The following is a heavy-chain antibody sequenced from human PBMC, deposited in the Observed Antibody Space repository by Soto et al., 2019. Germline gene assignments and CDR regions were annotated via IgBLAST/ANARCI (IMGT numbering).Heavy chain of an antibody. D-gene: IGHD3-3*01. CDR2: IYYSGST. CDR3: ARVGPSTYYDFWSSYYGFDY. V-gene: IGHV4-30-4*01. J-gene: IGHJ4*02. Sequence: PSETLSLTCTVSGGSTSSGDYYWSWIRQPPGKGLEWIGYIYYSGSTYYNPSLKSRVTISVDTSKNQFSLKLSSVTAADTAVYYCARVGPSTYYDFWSSYYGFDYWGQGILVTVSS. CDR1: GGSTSSGDYY.